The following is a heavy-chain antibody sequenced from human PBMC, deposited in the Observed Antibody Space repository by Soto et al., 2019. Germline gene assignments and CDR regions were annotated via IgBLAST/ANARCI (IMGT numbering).Heavy chain of an antibody. CDR2: IYHSGST. Sequence: QLQLQESGSGLVKPSQTLSLTCAVSGGSISSGGYSWSWIRQPPGKGLEWIGYIYHSGSTYYNPSLKSRVTISVDXXXXXFSLKLSXXXXXXXXXXXXXXYRDVYFDYWGQGTLVTVSS. CDR1: GGSISSGGYS. CDR3: XXYRDVYFDY. J-gene: IGHJ4*02. V-gene: IGHV4-30-2*01.